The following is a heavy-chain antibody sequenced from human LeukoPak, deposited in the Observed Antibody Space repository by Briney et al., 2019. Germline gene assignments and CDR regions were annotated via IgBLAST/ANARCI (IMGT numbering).Heavy chain of an antibody. J-gene: IGHJ4*02. D-gene: IGHD6-6*01. V-gene: IGHV4-34*01. Sequence: PSETLSLTCAVYGGSFSGYYWSWIRQPPGKGLEWIGEINHSGSTNYNPSLKSRVTISVDTSKNQFSLKLSSVTAADTAVYYCARGVSPYSSSSDYWGQGTLVTVSS. CDR3: ARGVSPYSSSSDY. CDR2: INHSGST. CDR1: GGSFSGYY.